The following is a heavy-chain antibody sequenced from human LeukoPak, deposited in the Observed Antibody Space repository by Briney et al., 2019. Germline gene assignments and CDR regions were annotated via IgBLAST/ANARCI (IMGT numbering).Heavy chain of an antibody. Sequence: GGPLRLSCAASGFTISDYWMHWVRQVPGKGLEWVSAISGSGGSTYYADSVKGRFTISRDNSKNTLYLQMNSLRAEDTAVYYCAKAHQPNYYFSPDYWGQGTLVTVSS. D-gene: IGHD3-10*01. CDR3: AKAHQPNYYFSPDY. V-gene: IGHV3-23*01. J-gene: IGHJ4*02. CDR2: ISGSGGST. CDR1: GFTISDYW.